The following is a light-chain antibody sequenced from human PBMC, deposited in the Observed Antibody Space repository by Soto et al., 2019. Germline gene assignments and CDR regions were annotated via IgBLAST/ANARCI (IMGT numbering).Light chain of an antibody. J-gene: IGLJ2*01. CDR3: SSYSSTGTPVV. CDR2: DVS. CDR1: SSDIGDSNY. V-gene: IGLV2-14*01. Sequence: QSVLTQPASVSGSPGQSVTISCTGSSSDIGDSNYVSWYQQHPGKAPKVIIYDVSNRPSGVSHRISGSKSGSAASLTISGLQREDEADYFCSSYSSTGTPVVFGGGTKVTVL.